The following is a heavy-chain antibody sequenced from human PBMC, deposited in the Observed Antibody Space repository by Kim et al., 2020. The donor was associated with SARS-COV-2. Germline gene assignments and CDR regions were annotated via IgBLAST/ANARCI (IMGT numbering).Heavy chain of an antibody. D-gene: IGHD4-17*01. CDR3: ARDSYGDYSFDY. CDR1: GFTFTSYS. J-gene: IGHJ4*02. V-gene: IGHV3-21*01. CDR2: ISSRGRDI. Sequence: GGSLRLSCAASGFTFTSYSMNWVRQAPGKGLEWVSCISSRGRDIYYADSVKGRCTSSRDNAKNSLYLQMNSLRAEDTAVYYCARDSYGDYSFDYWGQGTLVTVSP.